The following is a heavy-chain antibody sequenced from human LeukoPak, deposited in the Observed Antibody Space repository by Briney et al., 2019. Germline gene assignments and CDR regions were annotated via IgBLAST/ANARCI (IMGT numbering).Heavy chain of an antibody. CDR1: GYTFTNYY. V-gene: IGHV1-2*02. J-gene: IGHJ4*02. D-gene: IGHD4-17*01. CDR2: INPNSGGT. Sequence: GASVKVSCKASGYTFTNYYMHWVRQAPGQGLEWMGWINPNSGGTNYAQKFQGRVTMTRDTSINTAFMELSSLRSDDTAVYYCARTTSFDYWGQGTLVTVSS. CDR3: ARTTSFDY.